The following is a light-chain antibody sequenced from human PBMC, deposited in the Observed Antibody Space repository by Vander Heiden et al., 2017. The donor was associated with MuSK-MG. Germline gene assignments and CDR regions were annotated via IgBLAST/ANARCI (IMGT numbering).Light chain of an antibody. J-gene: IGLJ1*01. V-gene: IGLV1-47*01. CDR1: SSNFGSNY. Sequence: SVLTQPSSASGTPGQRVASSCSGSSSNFGSNYVYWYQQLPGTAPNLLINRNNQRPSGVPDRCSGSKTGTSASLAISGLRSEDEADYYCAAWDDSLSGGVFGTGTKVTVL. CDR3: AAWDDSLSGGV. CDR2: RNN.